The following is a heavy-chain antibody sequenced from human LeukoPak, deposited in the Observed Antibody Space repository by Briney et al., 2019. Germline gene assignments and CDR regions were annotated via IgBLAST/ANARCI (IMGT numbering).Heavy chain of an antibody. CDR3: AKEAVGPNYYDSSGYYRPYYFDY. D-gene: IGHD3-22*01. Sequence: PGGSLRLSCTASGFTFSSYTMTWVRQAPGKGLKWVSTITTGDGNTYYADSVKGRFTISRDNSKNTLYLQMNSLRAEDTAVCYCAKEAVGPNYYDSSGYYRPYYFDYWGQGTLVTVSS. CDR2: ITTGDGNT. J-gene: IGHJ4*02. CDR1: GFTFSSYT. V-gene: IGHV3-23*01.